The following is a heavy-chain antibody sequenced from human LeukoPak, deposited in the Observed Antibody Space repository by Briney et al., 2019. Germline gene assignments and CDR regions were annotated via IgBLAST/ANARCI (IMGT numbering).Heavy chain of an antibody. Sequence: GASVKVSCKASGYTFTGYYMHWVRQAPGQGLEWMGWINPNSGGTNYAQKFQGRVTMTRDTSISTAYMELSRLRSDDTAVYYCARTTMVRYGFFDYWGQGTLVTVSS. V-gene: IGHV1-2*02. J-gene: IGHJ4*02. CDR2: INPNSGGT. CDR3: ARTTMVRYGFFDY. CDR1: GYTFTGYY. D-gene: IGHD3-10*01.